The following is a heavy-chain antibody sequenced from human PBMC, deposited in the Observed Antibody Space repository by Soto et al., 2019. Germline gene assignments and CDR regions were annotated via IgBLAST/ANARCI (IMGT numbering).Heavy chain of an antibody. CDR3: AREGVAARRVGAFDV. J-gene: IGHJ3*01. CDR1: GFIFSTYG. CDR2: IWSDGSNK. Sequence: QVQLVESGGGVVQPGRSLRLSCTASGFIFSTYGMHWVRQAPGKGLEWVAVIWSDGSNKNYAGSVKGRFTVSRDNSKDTLYLQMNSLRAEDTAVYYCAREGVAARRVGAFDVWGQGTMVTVIS. V-gene: IGHV3-33*01. D-gene: IGHD6-6*01.